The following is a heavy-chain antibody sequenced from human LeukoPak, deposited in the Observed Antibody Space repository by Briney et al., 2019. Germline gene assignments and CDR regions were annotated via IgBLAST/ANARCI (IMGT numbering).Heavy chain of an antibody. CDR3: AMVRGGPFDY. D-gene: IGHD3-10*01. CDR2: INHSGST. V-gene: IGHV4-34*01. J-gene: IGHJ4*02. CDR1: GGSFSVYY. Sequence: SETLSLTCAVYGGSFSVYYWSWIRQPPGKGQEWIGEINHSGSTNYNPSLKSRVTISVDTSKNQFYLKLSSVTAADTAVYYCAMVRGGPFDYWRQGTLVTVSS.